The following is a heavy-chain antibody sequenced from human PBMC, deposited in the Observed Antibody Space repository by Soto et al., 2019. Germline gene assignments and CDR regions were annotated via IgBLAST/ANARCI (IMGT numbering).Heavy chain of an antibody. CDR2: IYYSGST. D-gene: IGHD4-17*01. CDR1: GGSISSGGYY. J-gene: IGHJ6*03. V-gene: IGHV4-31*03. CDR3: ATSGTTVTTTSYYYYYMDV. Sequence: QVQLQESGPGLVKPSQTLSLTCTVSGGSISSGGYYWSWIRQHPGKGLEWIGYIYYSGSTYYNPSLKSRVTISVDTSKNQFSLKLSSVTAADTAVYYCATSGTTVTTTSYYYYYMDVWGKGTTVTVSS.